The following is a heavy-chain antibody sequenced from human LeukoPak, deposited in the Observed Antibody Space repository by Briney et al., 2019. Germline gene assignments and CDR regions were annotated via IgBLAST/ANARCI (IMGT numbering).Heavy chain of an antibody. CDR2: IYYRGNA. CDR1: GGSISSSNYY. CDR3: ARHLTGYYYDSSGYDY. V-gene: IGHV4-39*01. J-gene: IGHJ4*02. Sequence: SETLSLTCTVSGGSISSSNYYWAWIRQPPGQGLEWIGSIYYRGNAYYNPSLKSRVTISVDTSKNQFSLKLSSVTAADTAVYYCARHLTGYYYDSSGYDYWGQGTLVTVSS. D-gene: IGHD3-22*01.